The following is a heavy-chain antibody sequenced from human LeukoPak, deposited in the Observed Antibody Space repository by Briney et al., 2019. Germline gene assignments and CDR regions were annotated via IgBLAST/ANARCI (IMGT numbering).Heavy chain of an antibody. CDR2: IFHSGKT. Sequence: PSETLSLTCGVSGYSISSGYYWGWIRQSPGKGLEWIGSIFHSGKTYYNLSLKSRVTISVDTSKNQFSLKLSSVTAADTAVYYCARLGGSHSPHGYWGQGTLVTVSS. J-gene: IGHJ4*02. CDR1: GYSISSGYY. V-gene: IGHV4-38-2*01. CDR3: ARLGGSHSPHGY. D-gene: IGHD1-26*01.